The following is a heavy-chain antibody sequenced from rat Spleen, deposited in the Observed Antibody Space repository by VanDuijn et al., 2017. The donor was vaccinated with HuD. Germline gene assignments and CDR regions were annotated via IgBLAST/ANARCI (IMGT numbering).Heavy chain of an antibody. D-gene: IGHD1-12*01. J-gene: IGHJ4*01. V-gene: IGHV5-22*01. CDR3: AISISYVMDA. CDR2: IRHDGSST. CDR1: GFTFSNYD. Sequence: EVQLVESGGGLVQPGRSMKLSCAASGFTFSNYDMAWVRQAPKKGLEWVATIRHDGSSTNYGDSVKGRFTISRDSAKSTLYLQMDSLRSEDTATYYCAISISYVMDAWGQGASVTVSS.